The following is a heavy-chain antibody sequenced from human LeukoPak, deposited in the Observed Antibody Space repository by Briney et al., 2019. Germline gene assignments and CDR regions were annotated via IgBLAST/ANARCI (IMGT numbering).Heavy chain of an antibody. CDR3: ARNSLCSSTSCYSHFDY. J-gene: IGHJ4*02. CDR1: GYTFTCYY. CDR2: INPSGGST. D-gene: IGHD2-2*01. V-gene: IGHV1-46*03. Sequence: ASVKVSCKASGYTFTCYYMHWVRQAPGQGLEWMGIINPSGGSTSYAQKFQGRVTMTRNTSTSTVYMELSSLRSEDTAVYYCARNSLCSSTSCYSHFDYWGQGTLVTVSS.